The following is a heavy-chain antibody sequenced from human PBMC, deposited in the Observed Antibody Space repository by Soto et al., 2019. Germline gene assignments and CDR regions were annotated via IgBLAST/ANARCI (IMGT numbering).Heavy chain of an antibody. V-gene: IGHV3-23*01. J-gene: IGHJ4*02. CDR2: ISGSGGST. D-gene: IGHD2-8*01. CDR3: ARVFSADNVSPTDF. Sequence: EMQLLESGGGFVQPGGSLRLSCAASGFTFRSFAMSWVRQARGKGLDWVAAISGSGGSTYSADYVKGRFTISSDNSKNALYLQMSSLRAEDTAVHYFARVFSADNVSPTDFWGQGALGTVSS. CDR1: GFTFRSFA.